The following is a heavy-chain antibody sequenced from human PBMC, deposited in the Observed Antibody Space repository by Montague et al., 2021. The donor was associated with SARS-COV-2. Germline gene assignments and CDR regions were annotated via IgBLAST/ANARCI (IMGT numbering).Heavy chain of an antibody. Sequence: SETLSLTCTVSGGSIISTNHYWGWTRQTPGKGLEWIGNIYYLGSSYSNPSLRSRVTISVDTSKSQFSLKLSSVTAADTGVYCCARWDPQTLTLIGLRGKSASDYWGQGTLVTVSS. CDR2: IYYLGSS. CDR1: GGSIISTNHY. V-gene: IGHV4-39*01. CDR3: ARWDPQTLTLIGLRGKSASDY. D-gene: IGHD4-23*01. J-gene: IGHJ4*02.